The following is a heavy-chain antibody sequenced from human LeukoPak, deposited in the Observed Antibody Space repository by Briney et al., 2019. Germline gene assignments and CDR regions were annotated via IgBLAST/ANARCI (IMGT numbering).Heavy chain of an antibody. CDR2: INPNSGGT. Sequence: ASVKVSCKASGYTFTGYYMHWVRQAPGQGLEWMGWINPNSGGTNYAQKFQGRVTMTRDTSISTAYMELSRLRSDDTAVYYCARELVYCSGGSCLNWSDPWGQGTLVTVSS. D-gene: IGHD2-15*01. CDR3: ARELVYCSGGSCLNWSDP. J-gene: IGHJ5*02. CDR1: GYTFTGYY. V-gene: IGHV1-2*02.